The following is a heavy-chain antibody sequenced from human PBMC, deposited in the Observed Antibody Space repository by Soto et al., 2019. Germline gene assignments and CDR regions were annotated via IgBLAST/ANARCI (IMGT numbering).Heavy chain of an antibody. CDR3: AKGARVVAASPTDY. Sequence: GSLRLSCAASGFTFTPYGMHWVRQAPGKGLEWVAVISYDGSNKYYADSVKGRFTISRDNSKNTLYLQMNSLRAEDTALYYCAKGARVVAASPTDYWGQGTLVTVS. CDR2: ISYDGSNK. CDR1: GFTFTPYG. D-gene: IGHD2-15*01. V-gene: IGHV3-30*18. J-gene: IGHJ4*02.